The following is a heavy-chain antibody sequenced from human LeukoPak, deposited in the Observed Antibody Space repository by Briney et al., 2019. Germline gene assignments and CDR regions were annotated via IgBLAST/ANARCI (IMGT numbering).Heavy chain of an antibody. Sequence: SVKVSCKASGGTFSSYAISWVRQAPGQGLEWMGGIIPIFGTANYAQKFQGRVTITADESTSTAYMELSSLRSEDTAVYYCARTLDYDYYWFDPWGQGTLVTVSS. J-gene: IGHJ5*02. CDR2: IIPIFGTA. D-gene: IGHD3-3*01. V-gene: IGHV1-69*13. CDR1: GGTFSSYA. CDR3: ARTLDYDYYWFDP.